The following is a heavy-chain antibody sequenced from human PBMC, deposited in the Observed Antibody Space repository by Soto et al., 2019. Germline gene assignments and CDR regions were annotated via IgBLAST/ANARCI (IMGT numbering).Heavy chain of an antibody. V-gene: IGHV4-28*03. Sequence: PSETLSLTCAVSGYSISSSNWWGWIRQPPGKGLEWIGYIYYSGSTLYNPSLKSRVTISVDKSKNQFSLKLSSVTAADTAVYYCARDQLEGNWFDPWGQGTLVTVSS. CDR2: IYYSGST. D-gene: IGHD1-1*01. CDR3: ARDQLEGNWFDP. CDR1: GYSISSSNW. J-gene: IGHJ5*02.